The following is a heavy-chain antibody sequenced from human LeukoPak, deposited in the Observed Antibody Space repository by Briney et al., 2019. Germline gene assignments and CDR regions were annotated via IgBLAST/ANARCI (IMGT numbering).Heavy chain of an antibody. D-gene: IGHD3-10*01. CDR1: GFTFSSYS. CDR3: AREGYYGSGSGNYYYYGMDV. V-gene: IGHV3-21*01. J-gene: IGHJ6*02. CDR2: VTSTGSYI. Sequence: PGGSLRLSCAASGFTFSSYSMNWVRPAPGKGLGWVSSVTSTGSYIFDADSVKGRFTISIDNAKNSLYLQMNSLRAEDTAVYYCAREGYYGSGSGNYYYYGMDVWGQGTTVTVSS.